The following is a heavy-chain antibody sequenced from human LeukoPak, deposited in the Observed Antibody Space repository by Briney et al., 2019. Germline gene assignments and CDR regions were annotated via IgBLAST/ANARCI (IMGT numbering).Heavy chain of an antibody. CDR1: GGTFSSYA. Sequence: ASVKVSCEASGGTFSSYAISWVRQAPGQGLEWMGRIIPIFGTANYAQKFQGRVTITTDESTSTAYMELSSLRSEDTAVYYCAREVGGNWFDPWGQGTLVTVS. J-gene: IGHJ5*02. D-gene: IGHD2-15*01. CDR2: IIPIFGTA. CDR3: AREVGGNWFDP. V-gene: IGHV1-69*05.